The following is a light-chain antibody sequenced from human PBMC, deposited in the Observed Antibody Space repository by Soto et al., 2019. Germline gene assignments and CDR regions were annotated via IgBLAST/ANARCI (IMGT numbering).Light chain of an antibody. Sequence: IVLTQSPDTLSLSPGEGATLSCRASHSVSGRYLAWYQQKPGQAPRLLMYDASSRATGIPDRFSGSGSGTDFTLTIRSLEPEDSAVYYFQQYGSSHLLTFGGGTKVEIK. CDR3: QQYGSSHLLT. CDR1: HSVSGRY. V-gene: IGKV3-20*01. CDR2: DAS. J-gene: IGKJ4*01.